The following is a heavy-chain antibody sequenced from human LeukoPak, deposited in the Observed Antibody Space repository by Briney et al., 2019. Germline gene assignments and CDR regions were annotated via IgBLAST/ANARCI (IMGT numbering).Heavy chain of an antibody. CDR1: GYTFTGYY. J-gene: IGHJ4*02. CDR2: INPNSGGT. CDR3: ARSSGSYSNYYFDY. V-gene: IGHV1-2*02. Sequence: ASVTVSCKASGYTFTGYYMQGVRQAPGQGVEGMGWINPNSGGTNYAQKFQGRVTMTRDTSISTAYMELSRLRSDDTAVYYCARSSGSYSNYYFDYWGQGTLVTVSS. D-gene: IGHD1-26*01.